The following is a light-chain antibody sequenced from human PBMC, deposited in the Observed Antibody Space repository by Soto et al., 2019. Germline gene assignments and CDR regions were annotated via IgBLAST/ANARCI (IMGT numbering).Light chain of an antibody. V-gene: IGKV3-11*01. CDR2: DAS. CDR3: QQSSNWPRGT. CDR1: QSVSSY. J-gene: IGKJ2*02. Sequence: EKVLTQSPATLSLSPGERATLSCRVSQSVSSYLAWYQQKPGQAPRLLIYDASNRATGIPARFSGSGSGTDFTLTISSLEPEDFAVYYCQQSSNWPRGTFGQGTKLEIK.